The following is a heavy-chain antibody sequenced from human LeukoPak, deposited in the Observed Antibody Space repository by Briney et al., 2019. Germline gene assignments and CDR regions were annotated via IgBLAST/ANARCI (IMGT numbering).Heavy chain of an antibody. CDR1: GFTFDDYG. D-gene: IGHD6-19*01. V-gene: IGHV3-20*04. CDR2: INWNGGST. CDR3: ARDTRSSGWYWNYYYYMDV. Sequence: GGSLRLSCAASGFTFDDYGMSWVRQAPGKGLEWVSGINWNGGSTGYADSVKGRFTISRDNAKNSLYLQMNSLRAEDTALYYCARDTRSSGWYWNYYYYMDVWGKGTTVTVSS. J-gene: IGHJ6*03.